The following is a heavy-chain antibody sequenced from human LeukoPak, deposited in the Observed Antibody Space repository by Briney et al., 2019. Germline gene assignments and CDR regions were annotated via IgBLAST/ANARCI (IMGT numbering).Heavy chain of an antibody. Sequence: SGGSLRLSCAASGFTFSSYWLHWVRQAPGKGLVWVSRINNDGSGTIYADSVKGRLTISRDNAKNTLYLQMNSLRAEDTAVYYCVRGRLGYYFDNWGQGTLVTVSS. J-gene: IGHJ4*02. D-gene: IGHD5/OR15-5a*01. CDR1: GFTFSSYW. CDR2: INNDGSGT. CDR3: VRGRLGYYFDN. V-gene: IGHV3-74*01.